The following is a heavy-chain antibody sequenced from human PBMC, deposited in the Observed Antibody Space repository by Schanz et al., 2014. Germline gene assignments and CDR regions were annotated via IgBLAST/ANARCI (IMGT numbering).Heavy chain of an antibody. J-gene: IGHJ4*01. V-gene: IGHV3-66*01. CDR2: MNESHSTI. Sequence: EVQLVESGGGLVQPGGSLRLSCAASGFSVGNKYMNWVRQAPGKGLEWVSAMNESHSTIYYADSVKGRFTISRDNAKNTLYLQRNSLRAEDTAVYYGAKYRGYDRVSGSYREREYWGHGTLVTVSP. CDR3: AKYRGYDRVSGSYREREY. D-gene: IGHD3-10*01. CDR1: GFSVGNKY.